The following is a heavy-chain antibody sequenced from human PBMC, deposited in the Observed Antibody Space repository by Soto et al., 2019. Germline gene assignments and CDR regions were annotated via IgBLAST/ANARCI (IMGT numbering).Heavy chain of an antibody. Sequence: QVQLVESGGGVVQPGRSLRLSCAASGFTFSSYGMHWVRQAPGKGLEWVAVIWYDGSNKYYADSVKGRFTISRDNSKNTLYLQMNSLRAEDTAVYYCARVIDSSGVDYWGLGTLVTVSS. D-gene: IGHD3-22*01. CDR2: IWYDGSNK. CDR1: GFTFSSYG. CDR3: ARVIDSSGVDY. V-gene: IGHV3-33*01. J-gene: IGHJ4*02.